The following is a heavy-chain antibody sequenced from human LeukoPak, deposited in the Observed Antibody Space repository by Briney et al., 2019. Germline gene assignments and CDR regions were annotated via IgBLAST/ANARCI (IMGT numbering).Heavy chain of an antibody. Sequence: PSETLSLTCSVSSASISSSSYYWGWIRQSPGKGLEWIGGVSYDGVTYYNPSLNSRVTISIDTSKNQFSLKLNSVTVADTAVYYCARSTNNWFLFDYWGQGTLVTVSS. CDR1: SASISSSSYY. CDR3: ARSTNNWFLFDY. D-gene: IGHD1-1*01. J-gene: IGHJ4*02. CDR2: VSYDGVT. V-gene: IGHV4-39*01.